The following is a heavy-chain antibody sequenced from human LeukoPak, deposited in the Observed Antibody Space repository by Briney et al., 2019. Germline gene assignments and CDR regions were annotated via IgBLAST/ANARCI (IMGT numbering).Heavy chain of an antibody. J-gene: IGHJ6*03. D-gene: IGHD1-26*01. Sequence: GGSLRLSCAASGFTFSSYGMHWIRQAPGKGLEWMAYIQYDGSNEQYAHSVKGRFRISRDNSKNTLYLQMNSLRAEHTAVYYCAGYGGSHPYYMDVWGKGTTVTISS. CDR3: AGYGGSHPYYMDV. CDR1: GFTFSSYG. V-gene: IGHV3-30*02. CDR2: IQYDGSNE.